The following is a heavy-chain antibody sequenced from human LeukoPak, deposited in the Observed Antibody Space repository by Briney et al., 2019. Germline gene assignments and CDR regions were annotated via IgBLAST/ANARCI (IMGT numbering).Heavy chain of an antibody. Sequence: ASVKVSCKVSGYTLTELSMHWVRQAPGKGLEWMGGFDPEDGETIYAQKFQGRVTMTEDTSTDTAYMELSSLRSEDTAVYYCASTVISPPYNWFDPWGQGTLVTVSS. CDR3: ASTVISPPYNWFDP. J-gene: IGHJ5*02. D-gene: IGHD2-21*01. CDR2: FDPEDGET. CDR1: GYTLTELS. V-gene: IGHV1-24*01.